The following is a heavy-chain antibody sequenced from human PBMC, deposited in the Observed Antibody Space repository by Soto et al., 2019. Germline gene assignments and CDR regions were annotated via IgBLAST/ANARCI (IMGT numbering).Heavy chain of an antibody. CDR3: ARAWGYDFWRRKAFDS. CDR1: GYTFTSYG. V-gene: IGHV1-18*01. Sequence: ASVKVSCKASGYTFTSYGISWVRQAPGQGLEWMGWISAYNGNTNYAQKLQGRVTMTTDTSTSTAYMELRSLRSDDTAVYYCARAWGYDFWRRKAFDSWGQGTMVTVSS. J-gene: IGHJ3*02. D-gene: IGHD3-3*01. CDR2: ISAYNGNT.